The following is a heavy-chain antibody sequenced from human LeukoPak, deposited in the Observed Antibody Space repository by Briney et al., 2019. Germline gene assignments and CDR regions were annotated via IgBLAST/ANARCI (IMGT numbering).Heavy chain of an antibody. V-gene: IGHV3-7*03. Sequence: GGSLRLSCAASGFTFSSYWMNWARQAPGKGLEWVASINHNGNVNYYVDSVKGRFTISRDNAKNSLYLQMSNLRAEDTAVYYCAKDTYYDFWSSLWGQGTLVTVSS. CDR2: INHNGNVN. D-gene: IGHD3-3*01. CDR1: GFTFSSYW. CDR3: AKDTYYDFWSSL. J-gene: IGHJ4*02.